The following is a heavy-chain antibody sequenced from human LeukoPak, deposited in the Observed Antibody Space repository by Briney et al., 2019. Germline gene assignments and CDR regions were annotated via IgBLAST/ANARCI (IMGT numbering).Heavy chain of an antibody. Sequence: ASVKVSCKASGYTFTGYYMHWVRQAPGQGLEWMGWINPNSGGTNYAQKFQGWVTMTRDTSISTAYMELSRLRSDDTAVYYCARWGLNSSGYYKAFDIWGQGTMVTVSS. CDR2: INPNSGGT. V-gene: IGHV1-2*04. CDR1: GYTFTGYY. D-gene: IGHD3-22*01. J-gene: IGHJ3*02. CDR3: ARWGLNSSGYYKAFDI.